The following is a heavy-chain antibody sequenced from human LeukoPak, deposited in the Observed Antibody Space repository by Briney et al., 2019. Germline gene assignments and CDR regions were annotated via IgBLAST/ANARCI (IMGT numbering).Heavy chain of an antibody. D-gene: IGHD2-8*01. J-gene: IGHJ3*02. CDR1: GFTFSSYE. CDR2: ISGRGSTI. V-gene: IGHV3-48*03. Sequence: GGSLRLSCAGSGFTFSSYEMNWVRQAPGKGLEWISYISGRGSTIYYADSVKGRFTISRDNAKNSLYLQMNSLRAEDTAVYYCARANGYYDAFDIWGQGTMVTVSS. CDR3: ARANGYYDAFDI.